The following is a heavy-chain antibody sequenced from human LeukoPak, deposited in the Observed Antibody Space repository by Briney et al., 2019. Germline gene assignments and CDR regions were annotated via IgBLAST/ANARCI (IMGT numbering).Heavy chain of an antibody. D-gene: IGHD3-10*01. CDR1: GFTFSSYA. J-gene: IGHJ4*02. CDR3: ARPINYYGSGSYSFDY. V-gene: IGHV3-21*01. Sequence: GGSLRLSCAASGFTFSSYAMHWVRQAPGKGLEWVSSISSSSSYIYYADSVKGRFTISRDNAKNSLYLQMNSLRAEDTAVYYCARPINYYGSGSYSFDYWGQGTLVTVSS. CDR2: ISSSSSYI.